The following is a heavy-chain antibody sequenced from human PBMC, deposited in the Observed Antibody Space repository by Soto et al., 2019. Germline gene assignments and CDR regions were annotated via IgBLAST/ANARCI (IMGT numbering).Heavy chain of an antibody. Sequence: PWGSLRLSCSASGFTFSSYAMHWCRQAPGKGLEWVAVISYDGSNKYYADSVKGRFTISRDNSKNTLYLQMNSLRAEDTAVYYCARVDTAMVRYYYYGMDVWGQGTTVTVSS. V-gene: IGHV3-30-3*01. CDR2: ISYDGSNK. CDR1: GFTFSSYA. J-gene: IGHJ6*02. CDR3: ARVDTAMVRYYYYGMDV. D-gene: IGHD5-18*01.